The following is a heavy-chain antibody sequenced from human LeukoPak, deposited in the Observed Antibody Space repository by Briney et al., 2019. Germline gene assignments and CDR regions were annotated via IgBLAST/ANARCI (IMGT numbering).Heavy chain of an antibody. CDR1: GFTFSSHG. D-gene: IGHD5-12*01. CDR2: IWYDGSNK. J-gene: IGHJ4*02. Sequence: GGSLRLSCVASGFTFSSHGIHWVRQAPGKGLEWVAVIWYDGSNKYYADSVKGRFTISRDNSKNTLYLQMNSLRAEDTAVYYCARDKYSGYGGGGGFDYWGQGTLVTVSS. CDR3: ARDKYSGYGGGGGFDY. V-gene: IGHV3-33*08.